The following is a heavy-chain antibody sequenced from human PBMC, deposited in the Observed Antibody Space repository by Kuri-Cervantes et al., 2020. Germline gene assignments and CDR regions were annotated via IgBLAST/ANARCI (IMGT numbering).Heavy chain of an antibody. CDR1: GFTFSSYA. D-gene: IGHD3-22*01. CDR3: AKATGYYYYSSGPYLFDY. Sequence: GESLKISCAASGFTFSSYAMSWVRQAPGKGLEWVSAISGSGGSTYYADSVKGRFTISRDNSKNTLYLQMNSLRDEDTAVYYCAKATGYYYYSSGPYLFDYWGQGTLVTVSS. J-gene: IGHJ4*02. CDR2: ISGSGGST. V-gene: IGHV3-23*01.